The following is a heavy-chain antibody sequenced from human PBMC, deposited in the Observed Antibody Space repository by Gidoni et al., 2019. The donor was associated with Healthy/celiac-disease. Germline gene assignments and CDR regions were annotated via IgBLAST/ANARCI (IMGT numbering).Heavy chain of an antibody. CDR3: VTAPPPRGGRDGYKFPFDY. V-gene: IGHV3-64D*08. Sequence: EVQLVESGGGLVQPGGSLRLSCSASGFTFSSYALHWVRQAPGKGLEYVSAISSNGGSTYYADSVKGRFTISRDNSKNTLYLQMSSLRAEDTAGYYCVTAPPPRGGRDGYKFPFDYWGQGTLVTVSS. D-gene: IGHD5-12*01. J-gene: IGHJ4*02. CDR1: GFTFSSYA. CDR2: ISSNGGST.